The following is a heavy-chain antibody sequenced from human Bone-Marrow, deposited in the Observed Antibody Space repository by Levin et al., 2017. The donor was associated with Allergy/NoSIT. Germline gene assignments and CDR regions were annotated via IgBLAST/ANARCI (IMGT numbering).Heavy chain of an antibody. D-gene: IGHD6-13*01. CDR3: ARAYSIAAAGTIFDY. J-gene: IGHJ4*02. V-gene: IGHV1-46*01. CDR1: GYTFTSYY. CDR2: INPSGGST. Sequence: ASVKVSCKASGYTFTSYYMHWVRQAPGQGLEWMGIINPSGGSTSYAQKFQGRVTMTRDTSTSTVYMELSSLRSEDTAVYYCARAYSIAAAGTIFDYWGQGTLVTVSS.